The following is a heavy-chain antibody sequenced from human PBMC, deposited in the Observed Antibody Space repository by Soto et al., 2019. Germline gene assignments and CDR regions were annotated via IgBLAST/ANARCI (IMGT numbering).Heavy chain of an antibody. J-gene: IGHJ3*02. V-gene: IGHV4-59*01. CDR1: GVSSISDY. CDR3: ARGPPWMDAFDI. CDR2: TSHTGTT. D-gene: IGHD5-12*01. Sequence: SETHPLTSTVSGVSSISDYWTWIRQSPGKGLEWIAYTSHTGTTDYNPSLKSRVTISLDTSKNQFSLKLSSVTAADTAVYYCARGPPWMDAFDIWGQGTKVTVSS.